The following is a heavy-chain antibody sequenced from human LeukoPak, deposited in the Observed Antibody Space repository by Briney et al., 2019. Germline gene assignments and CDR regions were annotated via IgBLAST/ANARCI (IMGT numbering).Heavy chain of an antibody. CDR1: GGSISSSSYY. V-gene: IGHV4-39*01. J-gene: IGHJ4*02. CDR2: IYYSGST. Sequence: KPSETLSLTCTVSGGSISSSSYYWGWIRQPPGKGLEWIGSIYYSGSTYYNASLKSRVTISVDTSKNQFSLKLSSVPAADTAVYYCARRRRGSGFDYWGQGTLVTVSS. D-gene: IGHD3-3*01. CDR3: ARRRRGSGFDY.